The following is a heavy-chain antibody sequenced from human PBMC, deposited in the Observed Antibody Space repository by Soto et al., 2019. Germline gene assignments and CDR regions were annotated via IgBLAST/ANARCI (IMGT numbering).Heavy chain of an antibody. CDR2: IIPIFGTA. CDR1: GGTFSSYA. CDR3: ARDPLRSLWAYYYGMDV. Sequence: QVQLVQSGAEVKKPGSSVKVSCKASGGTFSSYAISWVRQAPGQGLEWMGGIIPIFGTANYAQKFQGRVTITADESTSTAYMELSSLRPEDTAVYYCARDPLRSLWAYYYGMDVWGQGTTVTVSS. D-gene: IGHD5-12*01. V-gene: IGHV1-69*01. J-gene: IGHJ6*02.